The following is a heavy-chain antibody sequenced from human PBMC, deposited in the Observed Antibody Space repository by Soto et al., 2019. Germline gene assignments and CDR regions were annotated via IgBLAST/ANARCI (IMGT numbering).Heavy chain of an antibody. Sequence: SETLSLTCTVSGGSISSGGYYWSWIRQQPGKSQEWIGYIYYSGSTYYNPSLKSRVTISVDTSKNQFSLKLSSVTAADTAVYYCARYYYDSSGYSITNWFDPWGQGTLVTVSS. CDR2: IYYSGST. V-gene: IGHV4-31*03. CDR3: ARYYYDSSGYSITNWFDP. J-gene: IGHJ5*02. D-gene: IGHD3-22*01. CDR1: GGSISSGGYY.